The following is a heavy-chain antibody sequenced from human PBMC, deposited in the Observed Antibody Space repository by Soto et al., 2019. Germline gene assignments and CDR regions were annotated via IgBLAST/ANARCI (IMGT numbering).Heavy chain of an antibody. CDR3: ARSRNGPYGNWFDP. Sequence: GSLRLSCAASGFTFSSYAMHWVRQAPGKGLEWVAVISYDGSNKYYADSVKGRFTISRDNSKNTLYVQMNSLRAEDTAVYYCARSRNGPYGNWFDPCGLGTLVTDSS. CDR1: GFTFSSYA. CDR2: ISYDGSNK. D-gene: IGHD2-8*01. V-gene: IGHV3-30*04. J-gene: IGHJ5*02.